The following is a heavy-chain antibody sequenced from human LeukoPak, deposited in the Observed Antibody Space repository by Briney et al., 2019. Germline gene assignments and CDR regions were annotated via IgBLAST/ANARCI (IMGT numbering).Heavy chain of an antibody. Sequence: SETLSLTCTVSGGSMSSSSNYWNWIRQPAGTGLEWIGRIYSSGTTTYNPSLKGRVTISLDTSKNQFSLKLTSVTAADTAVYYCARIFCSGGNCYHFDYWGQGTLVTVSS. CDR3: ARIFCSGGNCYHFDY. J-gene: IGHJ4*02. CDR1: GGSMSSSSNY. CDR2: IYSSGTT. D-gene: IGHD2-15*01. V-gene: IGHV4-61*02.